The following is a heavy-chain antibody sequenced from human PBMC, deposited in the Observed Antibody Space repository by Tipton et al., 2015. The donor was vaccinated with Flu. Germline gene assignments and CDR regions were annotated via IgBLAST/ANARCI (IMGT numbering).Heavy chain of an antibody. V-gene: IGHV3-66*04. Sequence: GSLRLSCAASGFTFRSYEMNWVRQAPGGGLQWVSVIYTGGSTYYTPSVRGRFTVSKDNSKNTVYLQMNSLRAEDTALYYCARQVDSATDYFDLWGQGTLVTVSS. CDR1: GFTFRSYE. D-gene: IGHD2-15*01. CDR2: IYTGGST. CDR3: ARQVDSATDYFDL. J-gene: IGHJ5*02.